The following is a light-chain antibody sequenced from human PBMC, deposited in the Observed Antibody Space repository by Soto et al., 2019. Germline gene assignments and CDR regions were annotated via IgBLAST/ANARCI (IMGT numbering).Light chain of an antibody. Sequence: TVVTQEPSFSVSPGGTVTLTCGLSSGSVSTNSYPSWYQQTPGQAPRTLIYTTNTRSSGVPDRFSGSILGNKAALTITGAQADDESDYYCLLYMGGGIWVFGGGTKLTVL. CDR1: SGSVSTNSY. CDR3: LLYMGGGIWV. J-gene: IGLJ3*02. V-gene: IGLV8-61*01. CDR2: TTN.